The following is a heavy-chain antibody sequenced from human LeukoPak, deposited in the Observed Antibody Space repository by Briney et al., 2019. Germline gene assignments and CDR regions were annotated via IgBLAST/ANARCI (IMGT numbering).Heavy chain of an antibody. D-gene: IGHD3-16*01. J-gene: IGHJ4*02. CDR3: GTVFHY. Sequence: GGSLRLSCAVSGFTLSAHWMHWVRQAPGKGLVWVSRINHGTGTSYADSVKGRFTIPRDDAKNTLYLQMNSLSVEDTGVYYCGTVFHYWSQGILVTVSS. V-gene: IGHV3-74*01. CDR1: GFTLSAHW. CDR2: INHGTGT.